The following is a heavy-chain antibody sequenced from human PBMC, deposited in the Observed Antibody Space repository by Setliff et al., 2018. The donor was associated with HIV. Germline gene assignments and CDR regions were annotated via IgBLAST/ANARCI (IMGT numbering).Heavy chain of an antibody. D-gene: IGHD3-10*01. CDR2: ISSSSSYI. Sequence: PGESLKISCAASGFTFSSYSMNWVRQAPGKGLEWVSSISSSSSYIYYADSVKGRVTMTRNTSISTAYMELSSLRSEDTAVYYCASYYGSGAHYPYYYYMDVWGKGTTVTVS. CDR3: ASYYGSGAHYPYYYYMDV. V-gene: IGHV3-21*04. J-gene: IGHJ6*03. CDR1: GFTFSSYS.